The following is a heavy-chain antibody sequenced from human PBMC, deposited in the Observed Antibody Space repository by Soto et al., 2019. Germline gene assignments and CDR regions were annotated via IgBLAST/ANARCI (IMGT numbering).Heavy chain of an antibody. J-gene: IGHJ5*02. V-gene: IGHV5-51*01. CDR2: IYPGDSDT. CDR1: GYSFTSYW. Sequence: GESLKISCKGSGYSFTSYWIGWVRQIPGKGLEWMGIIYPGDSDTRYSPSFQGQVTISADKSISTAYLQWSSLKASDTAMYYCARGVDRGYCTNGVCDRRSDWFDPWGQGTLVTVSS. D-gene: IGHD2-8*01. CDR3: ARGVDRGYCTNGVCDRRSDWFDP.